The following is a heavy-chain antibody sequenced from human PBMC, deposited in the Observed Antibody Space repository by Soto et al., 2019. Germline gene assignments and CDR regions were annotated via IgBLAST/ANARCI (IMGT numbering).Heavy chain of an antibody. CDR2: ISWNSGSI. CDR1: GFTFDDYA. D-gene: IGHD5-12*01. Sequence: ESGGGLVQPGRSLRLSCAASGFTFDDYAMHWVRQAPGKGLEWVSGISWNSGSIGYADSVKGRFTISRDNAKNSLYLQMNSLRAEDTALYYCARGYDPLTGMDVWGQGTTVTVSS. CDR3: ARGYDPLTGMDV. V-gene: IGHV3-9*01. J-gene: IGHJ6*02.